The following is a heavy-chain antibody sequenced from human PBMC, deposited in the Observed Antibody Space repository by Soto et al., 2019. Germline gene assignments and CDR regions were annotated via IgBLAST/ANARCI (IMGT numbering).Heavy chain of an antibody. CDR1: GFTFSSYA. CDR3: AREDDYGDSYAFDI. J-gene: IGHJ3*02. Sequence: GGSLRLSCAASGFTFSSYAMHWVRQAPGKGLKWVAVISYDGSNKYYADSVKGRFTISRDNSKNTLYLQMNSLRAEDTAVYYCAREDDYGDSYAFDIWGQGTMVTVSS. V-gene: IGHV3-30-3*01. D-gene: IGHD4-17*01. CDR2: ISYDGSNK.